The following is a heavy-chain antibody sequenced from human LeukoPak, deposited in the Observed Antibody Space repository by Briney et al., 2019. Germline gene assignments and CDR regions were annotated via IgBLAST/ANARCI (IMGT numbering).Heavy chain of an antibody. CDR1: GFTFSSYA. D-gene: IGHD3-22*01. J-gene: IGHJ4*02. CDR3: AKDHITMIVVVIGGTFDY. CDR2: ISGSGGST. V-gene: IGHV3-23*01. Sequence: GGSLRLSCAASGFTFSSYAMSWVRQAPGKVLEWVSAISGSGGSTYYADSVKGRFTISRDNSKNTLYLQMNSLRAEDTAVYYCAKDHITMIVVVIGGTFDYWGQGTLVTVSS.